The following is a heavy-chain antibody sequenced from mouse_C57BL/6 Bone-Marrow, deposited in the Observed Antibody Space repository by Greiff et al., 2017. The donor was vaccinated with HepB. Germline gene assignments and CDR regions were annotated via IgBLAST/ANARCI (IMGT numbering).Heavy chain of an antibody. CDR3: ARRGGYYVAWFAY. D-gene: IGHD2-3*01. Sequence: EVKLVESGGDLVKPGGSLKLSCAASGFTFSSYGMSWVRQTPDKRLEWVATISSGGSYTYYPDSVKGRFTISRDNAKNTLYLQMSSLKSEDTAMYYCARRGGYYVAWFAYWGQGTLVTVSA. CDR1: GFTFSSYG. V-gene: IGHV5-6*02. CDR2: ISSGGSYT. J-gene: IGHJ3*01.